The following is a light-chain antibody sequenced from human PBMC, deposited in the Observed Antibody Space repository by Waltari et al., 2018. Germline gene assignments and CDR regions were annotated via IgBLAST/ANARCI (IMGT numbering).Light chain of an antibody. Sequence: EIVLTQSPATLSFSPGESATLSCRASQSVGRYLTWYQQKPAQPPRLLIYDAINRAPGVPARFSGSGSGTDFTLTISGLEPDDFGVYYCQQRDNWPQTFGQGTKLEI. V-gene: IGKV3-11*01. CDR3: QQRDNWPQT. CDR1: QSVGRY. CDR2: DAI. J-gene: IGKJ2*01.